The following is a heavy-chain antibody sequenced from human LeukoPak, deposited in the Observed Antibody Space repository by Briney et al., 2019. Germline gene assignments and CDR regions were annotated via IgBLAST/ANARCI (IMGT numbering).Heavy chain of an antibody. CDR1: GFTFSSYA. CDR2: ISSDGSNK. CDR3: ARDGQSHCSSTSCHLYGMDV. J-gene: IGHJ6*02. V-gene: IGHV3-30*04. Sequence: GGSLRLSCAASGFTFSSYAMHWVRQAPGKWLEWVAVISSDGSNKYYADSVKGRFTISRDNSKNTLYLQMNSLRAEDTAVYYCARDGQSHCSSTSCHLYGMDVWGQGTTVTVSS. D-gene: IGHD2-2*01.